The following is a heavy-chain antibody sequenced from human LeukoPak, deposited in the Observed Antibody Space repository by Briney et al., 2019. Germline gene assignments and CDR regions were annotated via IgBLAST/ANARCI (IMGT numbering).Heavy chain of an antibody. CDR1: GDSVSSSVVA. CDR2: TYYMSKWYN. Sequence: SQTLSLTCAVSGDSVSSSVVAWNWVRQSPSRGLEWLGRTYYMSKWYNDYAVSVKSRITVNPYTSKNQFSLQLNSVTPEDTAVYYCARGSNRAFDIWGQGTMVTVSS. CDR3: ARGSNRAFDI. J-gene: IGHJ3*02. V-gene: IGHV6-1*01.